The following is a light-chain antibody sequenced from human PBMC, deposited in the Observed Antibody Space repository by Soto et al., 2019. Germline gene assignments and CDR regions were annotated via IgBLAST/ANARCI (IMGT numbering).Light chain of an antibody. Sequence: QSVLTQPPSASGTPGQRVTISCYGSSSNIKSNTASWYQHLPRTAPKLLIYSNNQRPSGVPDRFSGSKSGTSASLAISGLQSEDEADYYCAAWDDSLNGWVFGGGTKLTVL. CDR3: AAWDDSLNGWV. CDR2: SNN. V-gene: IGLV1-44*01. CDR1: SSNIKSNT. J-gene: IGLJ3*02.